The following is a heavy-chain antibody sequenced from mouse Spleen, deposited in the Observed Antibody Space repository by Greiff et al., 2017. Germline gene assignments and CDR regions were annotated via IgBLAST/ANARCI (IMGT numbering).Heavy chain of an antibody. V-gene: IGHV1-69*02. Sequence: QVQLQQPGAELVRPGASVKLSCKASGYTFTSYRINWVKQRPGQGLEWIGNIYPSDSYTNYNQKFKDKATLTVDKSSSTAYMQLSSPTSEDSAVYYCTSHGNHTSWFAYWGQGTLVTVSA. CDR1: GYTFTSYR. CDR3: TSHGNHTSWFAY. J-gene: IGHJ3*01. D-gene: IGHD2-1*01. CDR2: IYPSDSYT.